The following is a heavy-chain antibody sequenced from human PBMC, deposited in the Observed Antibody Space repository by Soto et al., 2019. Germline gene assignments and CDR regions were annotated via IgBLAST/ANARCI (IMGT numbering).Heavy chain of an antibody. V-gene: IGHV4-59*08. D-gene: IGHD3-16*01. CDR1: GGSISGHY. CDR3: ARGPYYDLIWNYYYMDV. CDR2: IYYSGST. J-gene: IGHJ6*03. Sequence: QVQLQESGPGLVKPSETLSLSCNVSGGSISGHYWSWVRQPPGKGLEWIGYIYYSGSTNYNPSLKSLVTISVDTSKNHFSLRLTSVTAADTAVYYCARGPYYDLIWNYYYMDVWGKGTTVTVSS.